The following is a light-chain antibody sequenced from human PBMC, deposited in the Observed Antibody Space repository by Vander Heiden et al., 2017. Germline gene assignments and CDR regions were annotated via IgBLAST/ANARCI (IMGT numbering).Light chain of an antibody. CDR1: QTVGTNY. CDR2: GAS. V-gene: IGKV3-20*01. CDR3: QQYGSSWP. J-gene: IGKJ1*01. Sequence: EPVLTPSPGTLSLSPGERATLSCRASQTVGTNYLACYQQTPGPAPSLLIDGASSRATGIPDRFSGSWSGTDFTLTISILEAEDSAVYYCQQYGSSWPFGQGTKVEIK.